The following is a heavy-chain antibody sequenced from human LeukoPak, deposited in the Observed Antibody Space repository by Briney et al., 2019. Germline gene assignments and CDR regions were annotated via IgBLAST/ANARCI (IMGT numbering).Heavy chain of an antibody. CDR1: GFTFSSYT. CDR2: ITGNGGST. Sequence: GGSLRLSCAASGFTFSSYTLNWVRQAPGKGLEWVSTITGNGGSTYYADSVKGRFTISRDNSKNTLDLHMSSLRAEDTAIYYCANWQSGSRVFFDYWGQGTLVTVSS. D-gene: IGHD1-26*01. CDR3: ANWQSGSRVFFDY. J-gene: IGHJ4*02. V-gene: IGHV3-23*01.